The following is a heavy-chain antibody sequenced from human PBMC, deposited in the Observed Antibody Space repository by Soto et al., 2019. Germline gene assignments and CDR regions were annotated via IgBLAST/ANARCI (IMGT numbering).Heavy chain of an antibody. Sequence: SETLSLTCTVSGGSVSSGSYYWSWIRQPPGKGLEWIGYIYYSGSTNYNPSLKSRVTISVDTSKNQFSLKLSSVTAADTAVYYCARAKNSGYAIPFDHWGQGTLVTVSS. D-gene: IGHD5-12*01. CDR3: ARAKNSGYAIPFDH. CDR1: GGSVSSGSYY. V-gene: IGHV4-61*01. J-gene: IGHJ5*02. CDR2: IYYSGST.